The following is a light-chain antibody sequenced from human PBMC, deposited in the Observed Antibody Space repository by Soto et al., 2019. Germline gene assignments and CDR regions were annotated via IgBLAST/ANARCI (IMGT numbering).Light chain of an antibody. V-gene: IGKV1-39*01. CDR1: QSISSY. Sequence: DIQMTQSPSSLSASVGARVTITCRASQSISSYLNWYQQKPGKAPKLLIYSASNLQSGVPSRFSGSGSGTDFTLTISSLQPEDFATYYCQQSYFTPTWTFGQGTKVDIK. CDR2: SAS. J-gene: IGKJ1*01. CDR3: QQSYFTPTWT.